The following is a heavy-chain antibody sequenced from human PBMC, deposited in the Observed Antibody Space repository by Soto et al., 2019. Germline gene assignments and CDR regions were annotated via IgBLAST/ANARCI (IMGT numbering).Heavy chain of an antibody. CDR3: TRVPGSYSRYYYYGMDV. CDR2: IRSKANSYAT. Sequence: TGGSLRLSCAASGFTFSGSAMHWVRQASGKGLEWVGRIRSKANSYATAYAASMKGRFTISRDDSKNTAYLQMNSLKTEDTAVYYCTRVPGSYSRYYYYGMDVWGQGTTVTVSS. V-gene: IGHV3-73*01. J-gene: IGHJ6*02. D-gene: IGHD3-10*01. CDR1: GFTFSGSA.